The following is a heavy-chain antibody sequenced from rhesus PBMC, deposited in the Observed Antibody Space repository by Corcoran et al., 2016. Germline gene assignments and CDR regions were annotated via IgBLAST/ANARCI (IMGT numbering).Heavy chain of an antibody. CDR3: VVTRGWYFDI. V-gene: IGHV4-169*01. D-gene: IGHD4-17*01. CDR1: GGSISSSY. Sequence: QLQLQESGPGLVKPSETLSLTCAVSGGSISSSYWSWIRQAPGKGLEWIGYIGGSSRSTNYNPSRKVRVTLSVDTSKHQLSLKLSSVTAADTSVYYCVVTRGWYFDIWGPGTPITISS. CDR2: IGGSSRST. J-gene: IGHJ2*01.